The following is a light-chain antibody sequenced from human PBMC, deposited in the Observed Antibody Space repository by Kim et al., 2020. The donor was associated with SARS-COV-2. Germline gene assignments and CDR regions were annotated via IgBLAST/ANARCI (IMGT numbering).Light chain of an antibody. CDR2: GAS. CDR3: QQYGYSPWT. CDR1: QSVSDSN. V-gene: IGKV3-20*01. J-gene: IGKJ1*01. Sequence: SPGVRATPSCSASQSVSDSNLAWYQHKPGRAPRLLIYGASTRATGITDRFSGSGSGTDFTITISRLEPEDFAMYYCQQYGYSPWTFGQGTKVDIK.